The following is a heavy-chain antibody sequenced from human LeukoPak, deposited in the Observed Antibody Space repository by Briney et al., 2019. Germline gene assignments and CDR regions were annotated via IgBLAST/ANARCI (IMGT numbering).Heavy chain of an antibody. CDR1: GYTFTELS. V-gene: IGHV1-24*01. D-gene: IGHD2-2*01. J-gene: IGHJ4*02. CDR2: FDLEYGET. Sequence: ASVKVSCKVSGYTFTELSMHWVRQPPAKGLEWMGGFDLEYGETINAQKFQGRVTITEDTSTDTAYKELSSLRSEDTAVYYCATGWYQLLIFDYWGQGTLVTVSS. CDR3: ATGWYQLLIFDY.